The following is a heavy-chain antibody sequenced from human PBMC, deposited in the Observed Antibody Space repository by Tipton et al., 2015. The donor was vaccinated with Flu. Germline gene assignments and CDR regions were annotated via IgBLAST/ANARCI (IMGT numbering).Heavy chain of an antibody. CDR2: INHSGST. D-gene: IGHD3-22*01. CDR3: ARRWLPGINDAFDI. J-gene: IGHJ3*02. V-gene: IGHV4-34*01. CDR1: GGSFSDYY. Sequence: TLSLTCAVYGGSFSDYYWSWIRQPPGKGLEWIGEINHSGSTNYNPSLKSQVTISVDTSKNQFSLKLSSVTAADTAVYYCARRWLPGINDAFDIWGQGTMVTVSS.